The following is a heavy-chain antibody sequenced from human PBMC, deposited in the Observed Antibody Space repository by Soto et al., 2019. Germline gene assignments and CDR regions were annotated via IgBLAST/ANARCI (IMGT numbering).Heavy chain of an antibody. Sequence: EVQLLESGGGLVQPGGSLRLSCAASGFTFSSYAMSWVRQAPGKGLEWVSAISGSGGSTYYADSVKGRFTISRDNSKNPRNLQMQGLRAEDTAVYYCAKSTVLLWFGELLSPPFDYLGQGTLVTVSS. D-gene: IGHD3-10*01. V-gene: IGHV3-23*01. CDR3: AKSTVLLWFGELLSPPFDY. CDR1: GFTFSSYA. CDR2: ISGSGGST. J-gene: IGHJ4*02.